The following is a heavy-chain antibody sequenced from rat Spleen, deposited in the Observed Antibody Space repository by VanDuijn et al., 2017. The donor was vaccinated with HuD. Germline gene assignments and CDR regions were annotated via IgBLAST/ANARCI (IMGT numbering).Heavy chain of an antibody. J-gene: IGHJ2*01. CDR3: TSEPGYNSYFAY. D-gene: IGHD1-4*01. CDR1: GFTFNYYW. V-gene: IGHV5-31*01. Sequence: EVQLVESGGGLVHPGRSLKLSCVTSGFTFNYYWMTWIRQAPGKGLEWVASITNASGRTYYPDSVKGRFTISRDTAQNTLYLQMDSLRSEDTATYYCTSEPGYNSYFAYWGQGVMVTVSS. CDR2: ITNASGRT.